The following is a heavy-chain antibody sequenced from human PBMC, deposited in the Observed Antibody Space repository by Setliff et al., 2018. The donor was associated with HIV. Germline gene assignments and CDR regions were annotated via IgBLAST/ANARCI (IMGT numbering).Heavy chain of an antibody. CDR2: IIPIIGIT. D-gene: IGHD2-15*01. CDR3: ARDSPRQRVVDYYYYMDV. J-gene: IGHJ6*03. Sequence: WASVKVSCKASGYTFTAYYIHWVRQARGQGLEWMGGIIPIIGITNQAQKFQGRVTITADKSTNTAYMELSSLRSEDTAVFYCARDSPRQRVVDYYYYMDVWGKGTTVTVSS. V-gene: IGHV1-69*10. CDR1: GYTFTAYY.